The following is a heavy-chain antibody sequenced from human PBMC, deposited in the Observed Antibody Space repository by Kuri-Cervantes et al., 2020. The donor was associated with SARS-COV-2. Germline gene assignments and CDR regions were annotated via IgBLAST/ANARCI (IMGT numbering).Heavy chain of an antibody. D-gene: IGHD2-2*01. CDR3: ASCSSTSCSRRYYYYYYMDV. CDR1: GYTFTNYD. V-gene: IGHV1-2*02. Sequence: ASVKVSCKASGYTFTNYDINWVRQATGQGPEWMGWINPNSGGTNYAQKFQGRVTMTRDTSISTAYMELSRLRSDDTAVYYCASCSSTSCSRRYYYYYYMDVWGKGTTVTVSS. CDR2: INPNSGGT. J-gene: IGHJ6*03.